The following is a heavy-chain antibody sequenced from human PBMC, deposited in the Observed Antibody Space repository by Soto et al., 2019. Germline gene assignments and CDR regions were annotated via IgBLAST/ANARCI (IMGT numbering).Heavy chain of an antibody. CDR3: ASFGAARSY. Sequence: GCLRLSCAASGIRVSSYGVHGVRQAPGKGLVWVSRINSDGSSTSYADSVKGRFTISRDNAKNTLYLQMNSLRAEDTAVYYCASFGAARSYWGQGTLVTVSS. V-gene: IGHV3-74*01. CDR1: GIRVSSYG. J-gene: IGHJ4*02. CDR2: INSDGSST. D-gene: IGHD6-6*01.